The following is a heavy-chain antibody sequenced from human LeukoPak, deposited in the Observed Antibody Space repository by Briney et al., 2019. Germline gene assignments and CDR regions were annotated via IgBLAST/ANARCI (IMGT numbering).Heavy chain of an antibody. CDR1: GGSISSGGYY. CDR3: ARDPPDILTGYYIHAFDI. D-gene: IGHD3-9*01. V-gene: IGHV4-39*07. CDR2: IYYSGST. Sequence: PSQTLSLTCTVSGGSISSGGYYWGWIRQPPGKGLEWIGSIYYSGSTYYNPSLKSRVTISVDTSKNQFSLKLSSVTAADTAVYYCARDPPDILTGYYIHAFDIWGQGTMVTVSS. J-gene: IGHJ3*02.